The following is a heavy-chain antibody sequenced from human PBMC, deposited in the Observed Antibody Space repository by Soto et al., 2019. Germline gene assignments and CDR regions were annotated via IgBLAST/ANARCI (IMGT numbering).Heavy chain of an antibody. V-gene: IGHV3-7*01. D-gene: IGHD3-3*01. CDR2: IKQDGSEK. Sequence: GGSLRLSCAASGFTFSSYWMSWVRQAPGKGLERVANIKQDGSEKYYVDSVKGRFTISRDNANNSLYLQMNSLRAEDTSVYYCAKTYYDFWSGQDYYFDYWGQGTLVTVSS. J-gene: IGHJ4*02. CDR3: AKTYYDFWSGQDYYFDY. CDR1: GFTFSSYW.